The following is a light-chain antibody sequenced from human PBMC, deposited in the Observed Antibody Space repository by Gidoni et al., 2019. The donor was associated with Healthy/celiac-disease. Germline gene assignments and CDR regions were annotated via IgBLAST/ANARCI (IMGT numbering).Light chain of an antibody. V-gene: IGKV1-27*01. CDR3: QKYNSAPQLT. Sequence: DIQMTQSPSSLSASVGDRVTITCRASQGISNYLAWYQQKPGKVPKLLIYAASTLQSGVPSRFSGSGSGTDFTLTISSLQPEDVGTYYCQKYNSAPQLTFGGGTKVEIK. CDR2: AAS. CDR1: QGISNY. J-gene: IGKJ4*01.